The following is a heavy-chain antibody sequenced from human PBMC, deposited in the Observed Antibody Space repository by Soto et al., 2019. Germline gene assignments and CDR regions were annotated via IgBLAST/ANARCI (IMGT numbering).Heavy chain of an antibody. CDR1: DDSSSSYK. CDR2: IDSSGGT. CDR3: VRQGFGRLHGLVDV. J-gene: IGHJ6*02. V-gene: IGHV4-59*08. D-gene: IGHD3-10*01. Sequence: QVQLQESGPGLVKPSETLSLTCTVSDDSSSSYKWSWIRQPPGRRLEWIGYIDSSGGTSYNPSLQSRVTRSVDTSTKPFSLKLSSVTAADTAVYYCVRQGFGRLHGLVDVWGQGTTVTVSS.